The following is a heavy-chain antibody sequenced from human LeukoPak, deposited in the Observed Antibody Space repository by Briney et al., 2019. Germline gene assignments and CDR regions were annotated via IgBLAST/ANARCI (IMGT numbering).Heavy chain of an antibody. CDR1: GISIDDYT. J-gene: IGHJ3*02. V-gene: IGHV3-49*03. Sequence: GGSLRLSGTVSGISIDDYTMSWFRQAPGKGLEWVGFIRSKAYGGITEHAASVKGRFSISRDDSKSIAYLQMNSLKTEDTAVYYCARKDGDIWGQGTMVTVSS. CDR2: IRSKAYGGIT. CDR3: ARKDGDI.